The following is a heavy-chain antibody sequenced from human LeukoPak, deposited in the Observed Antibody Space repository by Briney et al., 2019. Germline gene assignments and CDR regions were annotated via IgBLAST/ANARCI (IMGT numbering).Heavy chain of an antibody. V-gene: IGHV3-23*01. D-gene: IGHD3-3*01. J-gene: IGHJ6*02. CDR2: MSGSGNSA. Sequence: GGSLRLSCAGSGFTFSSYAMSWVRQAPGKGLEWVSDMSGSGNSAYYADSVKGRFTISRDNSKNTLYLQMNSLRAEDTAVYYCATDSPAYYDFWSGEKTSHYYYYGMDVWGQGTTVTVSS. CDR1: GFTFSSYA. CDR3: ATDSPAYYDFWSGEKTSHYYYYGMDV.